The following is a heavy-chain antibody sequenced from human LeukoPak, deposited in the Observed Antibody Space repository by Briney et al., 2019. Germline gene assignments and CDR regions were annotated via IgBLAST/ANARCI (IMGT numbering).Heavy chain of an antibody. CDR3: AKAATVAALKSGNYFDY. J-gene: IGHJ4*02. Sequence: GGSLRLSCAASGFTFDDYAMHWVRQAPGKGLEWVSGISWNSGSIGSADSVKGRFTISRDSAKNSLYLQMNSLRPEDTALYYCAKAATVAALKSGNYFDYWGQGTLVTVSS. CDR1: GFTFDDYA. D-gene: IGHD6-19*01. V-gene: IGHV3-9*01. CDR2: ISWNSGSI.